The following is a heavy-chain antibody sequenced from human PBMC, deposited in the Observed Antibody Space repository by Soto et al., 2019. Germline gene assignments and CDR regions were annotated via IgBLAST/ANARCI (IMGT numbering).Heavy chain of an antibody. V-gene: IGHV1-18*01. CDR2: ISAYNGNK. D-gene: IGHD6-13*01. Sequence: QVQLVQSGAEVKKPGASVKVSCEASGYSFTSYGVTWVRQAPGQGLEWMGWISAYNGNKKYAQKLQGRVTMTTDTSTSTAYMELRSLRSDDTAVYYCARDLGQQLVDYWGQGTLVTVSS. CDR3: ARDLGQQLVDY. J-gene: IGHJ4*02. CDR1: GYSFTSYG.